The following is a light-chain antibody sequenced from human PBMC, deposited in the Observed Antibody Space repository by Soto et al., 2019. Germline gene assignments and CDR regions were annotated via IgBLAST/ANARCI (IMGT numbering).Light chain of an antibody. CDR2: LEGSGSY. CDR1: SGHSSYI. Sequence: QSVLTQSSSASASLGSSVKLTCTLSSGHSSYIFAWHQQQPGKAPRYLMKLEGSGSYNKGSGVPDRFSGSSSGADRYLTISNLQFEDEADYYCETWDSNTWVFGGGTKVTVL. J-gene: IGLJ3*02. CDR3: ETWDSNTWV. V-gene: IGLV4-60*02.